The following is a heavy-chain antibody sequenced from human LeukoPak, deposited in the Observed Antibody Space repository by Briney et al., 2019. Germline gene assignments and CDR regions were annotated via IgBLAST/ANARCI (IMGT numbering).Heavy chain of an antibody. CDR1: GGSISSSSYY. Sequence: KTSETLSLTCTVSGGSISSSSYYWGWIRQPPGKGLEWIGSIYYSGSTYYNPSLKSRVTISVDTSKNQFSLKLSSVTAADTAVYYCARVERQLLGGSNWFDPWGQGTLVTVSS. D-gene: IGHD1-1*01. CDR2: IYYSGST. V-gene: IGHV4-39*07. CDR3: ARVERQLLGGSNWFDP. J-gene: IGHJ5*02.